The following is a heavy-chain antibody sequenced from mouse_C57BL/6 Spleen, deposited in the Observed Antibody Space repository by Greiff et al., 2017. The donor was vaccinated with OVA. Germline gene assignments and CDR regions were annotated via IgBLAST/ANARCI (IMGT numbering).Heavy chain of an antibody. J-gene: IGHJ4*01. CDR3: ARGGYYVDYAMDY. CDR2: ISYDGSN. Sequence: EVKLMESGPGLVKPSQSLSLTCSVTGYSITSGYYWNWIRQFPGNKLEWMGYISYDGSNNYNPSLKNRISITRDTSKNQFFLKLNSVTTEDTATYYCARGGYYVDYAMDYWGQGTSVTVSS. V-gene: IGHV3-6*01. D-gene: IGHD2-3*01. CDR1: GYSITSGYY.